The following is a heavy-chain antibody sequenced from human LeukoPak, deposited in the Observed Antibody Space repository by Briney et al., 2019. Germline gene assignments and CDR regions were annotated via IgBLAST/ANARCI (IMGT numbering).Heavy chain of an antibody. J-gene: IGHJ3*02. V-gene: IGHV3-48*01. D-gene: IGHD3-3*01. CDR1: GFSFSRYS. CDR3: ARVFRPSLTVFIIRGAFDI. CDR2: ISSDGSTI. Sequence: PGGSLRLSCTASGFSFSRYSMNWVRQAPGKGLEWISYISSDGSTIYYADSVKGRFTISRDNARNSLYLQMNSLRAEDTAVYYCARVFRPSLTVFIIRGAFDIWGQGTMVTVSS.